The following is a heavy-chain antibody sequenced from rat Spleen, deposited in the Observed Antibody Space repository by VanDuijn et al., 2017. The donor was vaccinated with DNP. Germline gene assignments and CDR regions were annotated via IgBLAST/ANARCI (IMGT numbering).Heavy chain of an antibody. D-gene: IGHD1-1*01. V-gene: IGHV5-7*01. J-gene: IGHJ1*01. CDR3: TRDSGDWYFDF. CDR2: IIYDGSSI. Sequence: VQLKESGPGLVKPSETLSLTCTVSGFSLTSYHVNWVRQSPKKGLEWVSTIIYDGSSIYYRDSVKGRFTISRDNAKSTLYLQMDSLRSEDTATYYCTRDSGDWYFDFWGPGTMVTVSS. CDR1: GFSLTSYH.